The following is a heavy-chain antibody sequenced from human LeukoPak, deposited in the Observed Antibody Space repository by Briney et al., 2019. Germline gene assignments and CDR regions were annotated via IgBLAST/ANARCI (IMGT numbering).Heavy chain of an antibody. CDR3: AKGVGDSY. CDR2: ISYDGSNK. J-gene: IGHJ4*02. CDR1: GFTFSSYG. Sequence: GGSLRLSCAASGFTFSSYGMHWVRQAPGKGLEWVAVISYDGSNKYYADSVKGRFTISRDNSKNTLYLQMNSLRAEDTAVYYCAKGVGDSYWGQGTLVTVSS. D-gene: IGHD3-3*01. V-gene: IGHV3-30*18.